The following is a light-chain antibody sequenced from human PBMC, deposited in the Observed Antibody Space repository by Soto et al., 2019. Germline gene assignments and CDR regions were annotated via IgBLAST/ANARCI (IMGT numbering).Light chain of an antibody. CDR1: QSISSY. V-gene: IGKV1-39*01. CDR2: AAS. CDR3: QQSYSTPPRLT. J-gene: IGKJ4*01. Sequence: DIQMTQSPSSLSAYVGDRDTITCRASQSISSYLNWYQQKPGKAPKLLIYAASSLKSGVPSRFSGSGSGTDFTLTISSLQPEDFATYYCQQSYSTPPRLTFGGGTKVDIK.